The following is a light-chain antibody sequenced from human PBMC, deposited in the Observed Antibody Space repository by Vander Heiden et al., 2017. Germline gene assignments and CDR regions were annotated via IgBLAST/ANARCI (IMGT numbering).Light chain of an antibody. J-gene: IGKJ4*02. CDR3: QQTDRPPLT. Sequence: DIQMTQSPSSLSASVGDRVTLTCRASQNINTYLNWYQQKIGKAPNLLISAASSLQGGVPSRFSGSGSGTDFTLTISRLEPGDFATYYCQQTDRPPLTFGGGTKVEIK. V-gene: IGKV1-39*01. CDR1: QNINTY. CDR2: AAS.